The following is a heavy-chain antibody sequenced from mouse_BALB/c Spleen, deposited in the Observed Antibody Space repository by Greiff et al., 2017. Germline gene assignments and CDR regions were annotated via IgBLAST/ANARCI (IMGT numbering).Heavy chain of an antibody. D-gene: IGHD1-1*01. Sequence: DVQLQESGPGLVKPSQSLSLTCTVTGYSITSDYAWNWIRQFPGNKLEWMGYISYSGSTSYNPSLKSRISITRDTSKNQFFLQLNSVTTEDTATYYCAYGSSYNFDYWGQGTTLTVSS. CDR2: ISYSGST. V-gene: IGHV3-2*02. J-gene: IGHJ2*01. CDR3: AYGSSYNFDY. CDR1: GYSITSDYA.